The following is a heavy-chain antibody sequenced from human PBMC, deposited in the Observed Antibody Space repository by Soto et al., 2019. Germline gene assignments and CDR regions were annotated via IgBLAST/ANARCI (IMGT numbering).Heavy chain of an antibody. Sequence: QVQLVESGGGVVQPGRSLRLSCAASGFTFSSYGMHWVRQAPGKGLEWVAVISYDGSNKYYADSVKGRFTISRDNSKNTRYLQMNSLRAEDTAVYYCAKDGAGEGVPAAIGWFDPWGQGTLVTVSS. V-gene: IGHV3-30*18. D-gene: IGHD2-2*01. CDR3: AKDGAGEGVPAAIGWFDP. CDR2: ISYDGSNK. CDR1: GFTFSSYG. J-gene: IGHJ5*02.